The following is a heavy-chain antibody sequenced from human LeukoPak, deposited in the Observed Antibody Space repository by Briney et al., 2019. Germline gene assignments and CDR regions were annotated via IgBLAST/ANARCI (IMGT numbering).Heavy chain of an antibody. CDR3: AREGSSWSLAY. D-gene: IGHD6-13*01. Sequence: ASVKVSCKASGYTFTAYSMHWVRQAPGQGLEWMGWINPNSGGTNYAQKFQGRVTMTKDTSISTAYMELTSLKSDDTAIYYCAREGSSWSLAYWGQGTLVTVSS. CDR1: GYTFTAYS. V-gene: IGHV1-2*02. J-gene: IGHJ4*02. CDR2: INPNSGGT.